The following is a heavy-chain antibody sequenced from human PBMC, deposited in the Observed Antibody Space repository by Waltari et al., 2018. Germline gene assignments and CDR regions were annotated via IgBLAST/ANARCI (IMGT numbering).Heavy chain of an antibody. V-gene: IGHV3-23*01. CDR2: ITTSGVTT. Sequence: VHGGGSLRLSCAASGFTFGSYDMNWVRQPPGKGLQWVATITTSGVTTYYRDSVKGRFSISRDNSKSTLHLQMNSLRAEDTAVYYCAKGAVTTGFNHWGQGTLVTVSS. D-gene: IGHD4-4*01. CDR1: GFTFGSYD. J-gene: IGHJ4*02. CDR3: AKGAVTTGFNH.